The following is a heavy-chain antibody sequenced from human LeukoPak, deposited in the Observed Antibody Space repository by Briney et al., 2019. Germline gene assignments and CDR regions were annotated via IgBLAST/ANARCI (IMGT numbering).Heavy chain of an antibody. CDR2: IYSSGST. CDR3: ARRPTGDPKFDY. Sequence: PSEALSLTCSVSGGSISNYFWTWIRQPPGKGLEWIGYIYSSGSTYYNPSLKNRVTISVDTSKNRFSLKLSTVTAADTAVYYCARRPTGDPKFDYWGQGTLVTVSS. CDR1: GGSISNYF. J-gene: IGHJ4*02. V-gene: IGHV4-59*08. D-gene: IGHD7-27*01.